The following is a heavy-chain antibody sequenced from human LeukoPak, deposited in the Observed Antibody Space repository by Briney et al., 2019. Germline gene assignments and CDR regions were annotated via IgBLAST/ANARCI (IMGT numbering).Heavy chain of an antibody. V-gene: IGHV1-2*04. CDR3: AREAELRYFDWLPGDAFDI. CDR1: GYTFTGYY. CDR2: INPNSGGT. D-gene: IGHD3-9*01. J-gene: IGHJ3*02. Sequence: GALVMVSCKASGYTFTGYYMHWVRQAPGQGLEWMGWINPNSGGTNYAQKFQGWVTMTRDTSISTAYMELSRLRSDDTAVYYCAREAELRYFDWLPGDAFDIWGQGTMVTVSS.